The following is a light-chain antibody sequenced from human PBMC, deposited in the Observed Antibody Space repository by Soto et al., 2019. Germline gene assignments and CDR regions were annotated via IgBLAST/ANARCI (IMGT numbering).Light chain of an antibody. CDR1: QSVDSRN. J-gene: IGKJ2*01. Sequence: EIVLTQSPGTLSLSPGERATLSCRASQSVDSRNLAWYQQKPGQAPRLLIYGASSWATGVPYRFSGSGSGTDFTLTISILEPEDVAVYYCQQYGDSPYTFGQGTKLELK. CDR3: QQYGDSPYT. CDR2: GAS. V-gene: IGKV3-20*01.